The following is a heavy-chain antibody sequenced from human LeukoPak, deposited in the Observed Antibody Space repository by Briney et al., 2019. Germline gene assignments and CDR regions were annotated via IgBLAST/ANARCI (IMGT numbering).Heavy chain of an antibody. J-gene: IGHJ6*03. Sequence: SETLSLTCTVSGGSISSGSYYWSWIRQPAGKGLEWIGRIYTSGSTNYNPSLKSRATISVDTSKNQFSLKLSSVTAADTAVYYCARRRPYDFWSGQDPANYYYMDVWGKGTTVTVSS. D-gene: IGHD3-3*01. CDR3: ARRRPYDFWSGQDPANYYYMDV. CDR1: GGSISSGSYY. CDR2: IYTSGST. V-gene: IGHV4-61*02.